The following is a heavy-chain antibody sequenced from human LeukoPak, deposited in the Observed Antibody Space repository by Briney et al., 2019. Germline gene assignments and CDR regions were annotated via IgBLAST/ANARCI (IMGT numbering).Heavy chain of an antibody. CDR2: ISSTGGTT. D-gene: IGHD2-15*01. J-gene: IGHJ6*03. Sequence: PGGTLRLSCAASGITFSSYGMSWVRPAPGKGLEWVAGISSTGGTTYYADSVKGRFTISRDNSKNTLYMQMNSLRAEDTAIYYCAKNGDRGAYCTGGTCYPYFYYYMDVWGKGTTVTI. V-gene: IGHV3-23*01. CDR3: AKNGDRGAYCTGGTCYPYFYYYMDV. CDR1: GITFSSYG.